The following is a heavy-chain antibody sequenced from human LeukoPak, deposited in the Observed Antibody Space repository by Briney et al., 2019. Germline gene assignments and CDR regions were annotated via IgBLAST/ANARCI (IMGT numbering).Heavy chain of an antibody. V-gene: IGHV4-34*01. D-gene: IGHD2/OR15-2a*01. J-gene: IGHJ3*02. CDR2: INHSGST. CDR1: GGSFSGYY. Sequence: NSSETLSLTCAVYGGSFSGYYWSWIRQPPGKGLEWIGEINHSGSTNYNPSLKSRVTISVDTSKNQFSLKLSSVTAADTAVYYCARVSLGAFDIWGQGTMVTVSS. CDR3: ARVSLGAFDI.